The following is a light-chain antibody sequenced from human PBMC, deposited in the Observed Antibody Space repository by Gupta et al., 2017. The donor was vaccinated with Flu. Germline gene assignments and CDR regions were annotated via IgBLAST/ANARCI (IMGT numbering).Light chain of an antibody. CDR2: DSS. Sequence: IQLTQSPSSLSSSVGDTLTITCQASQDVTIFLNWYQQKPGKAPKLLIYDSSNLETGVPSRFRGSGSGTDCTFTISSLQAEDMATYSCQHYDHGPITFGQGTRLEIK. V-gene: IGKV1-33*01. J-gene: IGKJ5*01. CDR1: QDVTIF. CDR3: QHYDHGPIT.